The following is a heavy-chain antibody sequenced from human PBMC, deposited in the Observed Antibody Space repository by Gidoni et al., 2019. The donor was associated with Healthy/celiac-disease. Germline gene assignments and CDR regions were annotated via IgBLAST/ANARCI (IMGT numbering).Heavy chain of an antibody. D-gene: IGHD1-26*01. J-gene: IGHJ4*02. V-gene: IGHV3-66*01. CDR2: IYSGGRT. Sequence: EVQLVASGGGLVQPGWSLRLPCAASGFTVSRNYMSGVRQAPGTGLEWVSVIYSGGRTHYADSVKGRFTISRDNSKNTLYRQMNSLRAEDTAVYYCAGGWGPNYFDYWGQGTLVTVSS. CDR1: GFTVSRNY. CDR3: AGGWGPNYFDY.